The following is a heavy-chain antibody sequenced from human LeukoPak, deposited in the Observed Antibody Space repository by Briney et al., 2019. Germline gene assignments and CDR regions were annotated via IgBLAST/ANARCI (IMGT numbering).Heavy chain of an antibody. CDR2: IYHSGSA. V-gene: IGHV4-38-2*02. Sequence: PSETLSLTCAVSGYSISSSYYWGWIRQPPGKGLEWIGSIYHSGSAYYNPSLNSRVTISVDTSKNQFSLKLSSVTAADTAVYYCARDGPTYYYDSNGYYFAYWGQGTLVTVSS. CDR3: ARDGPTYYYDSNGYYFAY. J-gene: IGHJ4*02. D-gene: IGHD3-22*01. CDR1: GYSISSSYY.